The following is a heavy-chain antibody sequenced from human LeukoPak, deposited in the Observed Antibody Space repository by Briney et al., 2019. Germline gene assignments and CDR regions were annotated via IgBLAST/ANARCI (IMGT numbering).Heavy chain of an antibody. D-gene: IGHD3-22*01. CDR2: INWNGGST. V-gene: IGHV3-20*04. CDR1: GFTFDDYG. CDR3: ARDGYYYDSSGQHSSYYFVY. Sequence: GGSLRLSCAASGFTFDDYGMSWVRQAPGKGLEWVSGINWNGGSTGYADSVKGRFTISRDNAKNSLYLQMNSLRAEDTALYYCARDGYYYDSSGQHSSYYFVYWGQGTLVTVSS. J-gene: IGHJ4*02.